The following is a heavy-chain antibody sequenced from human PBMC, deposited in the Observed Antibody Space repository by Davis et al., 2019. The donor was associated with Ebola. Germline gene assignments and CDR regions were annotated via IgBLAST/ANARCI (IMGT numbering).Heavy chain of an antibody. CDR1: GFTVSSNY. V-gene: IGHV3-53*04. CDR2: IYSGGST. J-gene: IGHJ6*01. CDR3: TLLQEHL. Sequence: PGGSLSLSCAASGFTVSSNYMSWVRQAPGKGLEWVSVIYSGGSTYYADSVKGRFTISRHNSKNTLYLQMNSLHQGPIGLSPGTLLQEHLWG. D-gene: IGHD2/OR15-2a*01.